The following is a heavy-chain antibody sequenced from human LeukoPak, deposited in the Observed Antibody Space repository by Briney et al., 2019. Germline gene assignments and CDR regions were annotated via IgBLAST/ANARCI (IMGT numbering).Heavy chain of an antibody. CDR1: GDSISRGGYY. J-gene: IGHJ4*02. CDR3: ASGRGPTYYYDSSGYYS. V-gene: IGHV4-31*03. CDR2: IYYSWST. Sequence: SETLSLTCTVSGDSISRGGYYWSWIRQHPGKGLEWIGYIYYSWSTYYNPSLKSRVTISVDTSKNQFSLKLSSVTVADRAGYYCASGRGPTYYYDSSGYYSWGQGTLVTVSS. D-gene: IGHD3-22*01.